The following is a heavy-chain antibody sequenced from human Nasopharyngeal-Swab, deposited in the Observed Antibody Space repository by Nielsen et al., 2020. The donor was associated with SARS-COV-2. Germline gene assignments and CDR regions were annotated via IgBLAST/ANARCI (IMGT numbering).Heavy chain of an antibody. V-gene: IGHV4-34*01. Sequence: SETLSLTCTVSGGSIRNYYWSWIRQPPGKGLEWIGEINHSGSTNYNPSLKSRVTISVDTSKNQFSLKLSSVTAADTAVYYCARGRAFHRDIVVVVAAKSPFDYWGQGTLVTVSS. D-gene: IGHD2-15*01. J-gene: IGHJ4*02. CDR3: ARGRAFHRDIVVVVAAKSPFDY. CDR2: INHSGST. CDR1: GGSIRNYY.